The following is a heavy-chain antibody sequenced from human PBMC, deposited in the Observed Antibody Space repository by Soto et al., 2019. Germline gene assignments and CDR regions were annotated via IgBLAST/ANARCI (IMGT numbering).Heavy chain of an antibody. J-gene: IGHJ5*02. CDR1: GFTFSSYW. Sequence: QSGGSLRLSCAASGFTFSSYWMSWVRQAPGKGLEWVANIKQDGSEKYYVDSVKGRFTISRDNAKNSLYLQMNSLRAEDTAVYYCARDLGSGWYGRPWFDPWGQGTLVTVSS. CDR2: IKQDGSEK. D-gene: IGHD6-19*01. CDR3: ARDLGSGWYGRPWFDP. V-gene: IGHV3-7*01.